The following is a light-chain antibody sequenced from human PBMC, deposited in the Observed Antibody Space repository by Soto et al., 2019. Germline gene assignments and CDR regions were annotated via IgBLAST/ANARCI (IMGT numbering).Light chain of an antibody. J-gene: IGLJ1*01. V-gene: IGLV2-14*01. CDR2: EVG. CDR3: KSYTSTNTYV. Sequence: QSALTQPASVSGSPGQSITISCTGTSSDVGGYKYVSWYQLHPGKAPKLIIHEVGNRPSGVSSRFSGSKSGNTASLTISRLQAEDEADYYCKSYTSTNTYVFGTGTKVTVL. CDR1: SSDVGGYKY.